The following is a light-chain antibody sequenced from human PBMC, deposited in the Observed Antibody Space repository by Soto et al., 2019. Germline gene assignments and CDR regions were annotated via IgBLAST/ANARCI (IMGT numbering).Light chain of an antibody. CDR2: AAS. CDR1: QSISNH. CDR3: QQSYSSPPT. Sequence: DIQMTRSPSSLSASVEDRVIISCRASQSISNHLNWYQQKPGKAPKXVIFAASSLQSGVPSRFSGSRSGPDFTLTISSLQTEDFATYYCQQSYSSPPTFGQGTKVDIK. J-gene: IGKJ1*01. V-gene: IGKV1-39*01.